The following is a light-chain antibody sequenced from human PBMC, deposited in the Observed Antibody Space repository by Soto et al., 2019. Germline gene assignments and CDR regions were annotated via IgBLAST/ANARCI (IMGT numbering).Light chain of an antibody. Sequence: QSVLTQHASVAGSPGKSITISCTGTSSDVGGYNYVSWYQQHPGKAPKLMIYDVSNRPSGVSNRFSGSKSGNTASLTISGLQAEDEADYYCSSYTSSSTLFYVFGTGTKVTVL. J-gene: IGLJ1*01. CDR2: DVS. V-gene: IGLV2-14*01. CDR1: SSDVGGYNY. CDR3: SSYTSSSTLFYV.